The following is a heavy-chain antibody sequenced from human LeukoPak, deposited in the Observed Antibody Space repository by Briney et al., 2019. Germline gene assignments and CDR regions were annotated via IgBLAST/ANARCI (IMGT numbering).Heavy chain of an antibody. D-gene: IGHD2-21*01. CDR1: GGSFSGYY. V-gene: IGHV4-34*01. J-gene: IGHJ6*02. CDR3: ARAGIATYYYYYGMDV. Sequence: SETLSLTCAVYGGSFSGYYWSWIRQPPGKGLEWIGEINHSGSTNYNPSLKSRVTISVDTSKNQFSLKLSSVTAADTAVYYCARAGIATYYYYYGMDVWGQGTTVTVSS. CDR2: INHSGST.